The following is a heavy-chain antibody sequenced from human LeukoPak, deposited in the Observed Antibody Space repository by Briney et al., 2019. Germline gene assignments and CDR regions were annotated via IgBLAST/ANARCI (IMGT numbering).Heavy chain of an antibody. V-gene: IGHV4-59*01. CDR1: GDSIRSDH. D-gene: IGHD3-10*01. J-gene: IGHJ4*02. Sequence: SETLSLTCTVSGDSIRSDHWSWIRQPPGKGLEWIGYIHYSGNTKYNPSLKSRVTVSLDTSKKQFSLRLTSVTAADAAVYYCARLGPGGHGEFDYWGQGTLVTVSS. CDR2: IHYSGNT. CDR3: ARLGPGGHGEFDY.